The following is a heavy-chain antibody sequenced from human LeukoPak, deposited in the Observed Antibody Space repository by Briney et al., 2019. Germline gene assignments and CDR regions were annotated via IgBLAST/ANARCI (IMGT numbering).Heavy chain of an antibody. CDR1: GGSISSSSNY. CDR3: ARARGATIFQSAFDI. V-gene: IGHV4-39*01. Sequence: PAETLCLTCAVSGGSISSSSNYWGWLRQPPGKGLEWVGSIYYSGSTSYNPSLKSRVTISVDTSKNQFSLKLSSVTAADTAVYYCARARGATIFQSAFDIWGQGTMVTVSS. J-gene: IGHJ3*02. CDR2: IYYSGST. D-gene: IGHD5-24*01.